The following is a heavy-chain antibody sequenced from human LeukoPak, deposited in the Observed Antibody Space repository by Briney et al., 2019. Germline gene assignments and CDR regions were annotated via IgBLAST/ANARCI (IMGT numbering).Heavy chain of an antibody. CDR1: GGSISSYY. J-gene: IGHJ4*02. D-gene: IGHD2-15*01. Sequence: SETLSLTCTVSGGSISSYYWSWIRQPPGEGLEWIGYIYYSGSTNYNPSLKSRVTISVDTSKNQFSLKLSSVTAADTAVYYCARVPATRYYFDYWGQGTLVTVSS. CDR3: ARVPATRYYFDY. V-gene: IGHV4-59*01. CDR2: IYYSGST.